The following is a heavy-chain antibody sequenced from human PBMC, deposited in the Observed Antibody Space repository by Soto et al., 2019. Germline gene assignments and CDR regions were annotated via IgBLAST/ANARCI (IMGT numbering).Heavy chain of an antibody. J-gene: IGHJ6*03. Sequence: SVKVSCKASGGTFSSYTISWVRQAPGQGLEWMGRIIPILGIANCAQKFQGRVTITADKSTSTAYMELSSLRSEDTAVYYCGCPSIADYYYYYYMDVWGKGTTVTVSS. D-gene: IGHD6-6*01. CDR1: GGTFSSYT. CDR3: GCPSIADYYYYYYMDV. V-gene: IGHV1-69*02. CDR2: IIPILGIA.